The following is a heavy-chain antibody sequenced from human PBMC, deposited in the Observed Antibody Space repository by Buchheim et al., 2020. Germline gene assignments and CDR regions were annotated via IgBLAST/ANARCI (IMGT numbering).Heavy chain of an antibody. J-gene: IGHJ5*01. D-gene: IGHD4-17*01. CDR2: VYYSGNT. CDR3: ARDRLRNWFDS. CDR1: GGSISTYY. Sequence: QVQLQESGPGLVKPSETLSLTCTVSGGSISTYYWNWIRQSPGKGLEWIGYVYYSGNTNYNPSLKSRVTMLVDTSKNQFSLPWRSVTAADTAVYYCARDRLRNWFDSWGQGTL. V-gene: IGHV4-59*12.